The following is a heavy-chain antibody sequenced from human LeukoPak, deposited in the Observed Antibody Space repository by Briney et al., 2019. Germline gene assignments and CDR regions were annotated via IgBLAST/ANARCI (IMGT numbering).Heavy chain of an antibody. Sequence: PGGSLRLSYAVSGFTFSSYGIHWVRQAPGKGLEWISGISGSGASTYYADSVKGRFTISRDDSRNTLYLQMNSLRGDDTAVYYCAKKWLNSDYWGQGTLVTVSS. CDR2: ISGSGAST. D-gene: IGHD3-22*01. CDR3: AKKWLNSDY. J-gene: IGHJ4*02. CDR1: GFTFSSYG. V-gene: IGHV3-23*01.